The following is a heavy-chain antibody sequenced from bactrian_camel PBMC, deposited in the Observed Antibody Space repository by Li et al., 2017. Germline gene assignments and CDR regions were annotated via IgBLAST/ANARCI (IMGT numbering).Heavy chain of an antibody. CDR3: AARYRYCTGSWWTTTTTKNKF. CDR2: IFTGGRVGGPT. CDR1: GFTFSSYY. D-gene: IGHD7*01. V-gene: IGHV3S40*01. J-gene: IGHJ4*01. Sequence: VQLVESGGGLVQPGGSLRLSCAASGFTFSSYYLSWVRQAPGKAREGVAAIFTGGRVGGPTYYDDSVKGRFTISQDNAKTVYLQMNNMKPEDTAMYYCAARYRYCTGSWWTTTTTKNKFWGQGTQVTVS.